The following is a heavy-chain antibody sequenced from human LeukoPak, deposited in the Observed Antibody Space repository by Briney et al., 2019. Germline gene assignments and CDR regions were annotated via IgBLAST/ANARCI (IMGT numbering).Heavy chain of an antibody. Sequence: GSLSLSCAASGFTFSSYWMSWVRPAPGKGLEWVANIKEDGSEKYYVDSVKGRFTISRDNAKKSLFLQMNSLRVEDTAVYYCARGRNLAVWGQGTTVTVSS. CDR1: GFTFSSYW. V-gene: IGHV3-7*01. J-gene: IGHJ6*02. CDR3: ARGRNLAV. CDR2: IKEDGSEK.